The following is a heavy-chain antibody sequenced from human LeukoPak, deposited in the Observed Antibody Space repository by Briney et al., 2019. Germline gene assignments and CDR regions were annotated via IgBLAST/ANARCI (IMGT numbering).Heavy chain of an antibody. CDR2: IRGTGGTT. D-gene: IGHD4-17*01. V-gene: IGHV3-23*01. CDR1: GFTLSDYA. CDR3: GKDPNGDYVGAFDF. Sequence: GGSLTLSCPASGFTLSDYALIWVRQAAGKGRDWISAIRGTGGTTYYADSVKGRGTISRDNSRNTVYLQMNSLRAEDTALYFCGKDPNGDYVGAFDFWGPGTMVTVSS. J-gene: IGHJ3*01.